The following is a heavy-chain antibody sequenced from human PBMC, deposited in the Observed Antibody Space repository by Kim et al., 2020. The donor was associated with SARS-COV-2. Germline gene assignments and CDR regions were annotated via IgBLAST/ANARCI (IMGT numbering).Heavy chain of an antibody. CDR2: IYSGGST. CDR3: ARALGIQLWSTYYGMDV. CDR1: GFTVSSNY. J-gene: IGHJ6*02. V-gene: IGHV3-53*01. D-gene: IGHD5-18*01. Sequence: GGSLRLSCAASGFTVSSNYMSWVRQAPGKGLEWVSVIYSGGSTYYADSVKGRFTISRDNSKNTLYLQMNSLRAEDTAVYYCARALGIQLWSTYYGMDVWGQGTTVTVSS.